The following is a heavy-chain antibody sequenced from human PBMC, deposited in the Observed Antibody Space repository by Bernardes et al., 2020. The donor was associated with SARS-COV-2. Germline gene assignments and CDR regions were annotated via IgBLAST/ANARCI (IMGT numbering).Heavy chain of an antibody. CDR1: GFTFSSYG. J-gene: IGHJ4*02. Sequence: GGSLRLSCAASGFTFSSYGMHWVRQAPGKGLEWVAVIWYDGSNKYYADSVKGRFTISRDNSKNTLYLQMNSLRAEDTAVYYCARDLGATGDYVGVNYWGQGTLVTVSS. V-gene: IGHV3-33*01. CDR3: ARDLGATGDYVGVNY. CDR2: IWYDGSNK. D-gene: IGHD4-17*01.